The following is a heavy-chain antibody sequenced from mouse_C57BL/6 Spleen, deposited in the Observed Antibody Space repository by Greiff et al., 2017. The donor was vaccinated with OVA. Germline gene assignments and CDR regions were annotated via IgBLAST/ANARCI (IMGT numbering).Heavy chain of an antibody. CDR1: GFTIKDYY. CDR2: IDPEDGDT. D-gene: IGHD1-1*01. V-gene: IGHV14-1*01. Sequence: EVQLQQSGAELVRPGASVKLSCTASGFTIKDYYMHWVKQRPEQGLEWIGRIDPEDGDTEYAPKFQGKATMTADTSSNTAYLQLSSLTSEDTAVYYGTTDCYGSSPYAMDYWGQGTSVTVSS. J-gene: IGHJ4*01. CDR3: TTDCYGSSPYAMDY.